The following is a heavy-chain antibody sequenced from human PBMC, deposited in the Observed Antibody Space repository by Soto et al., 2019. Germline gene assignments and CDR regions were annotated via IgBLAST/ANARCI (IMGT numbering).Heavy chain of an antibody. J-gene: IGHJ6*02. V-gene: IGHV4-34*01. Sequence: SETLSLTGAVYVGSCSGYYWSWIRQPPGKGLEWIGEINHSGSTNYNPSLKSRVTISVDTSKNQFSLKLSSVTAADTAVYYCARALRITGTTLSYYYYGMDVWGQGTTVTVSS. CDR3: ARALRITGTTLSYYYYGMDV. D-gene: IGHD1-7*01. CDR2: INHSGST. CDR1: VGSCSGYY.